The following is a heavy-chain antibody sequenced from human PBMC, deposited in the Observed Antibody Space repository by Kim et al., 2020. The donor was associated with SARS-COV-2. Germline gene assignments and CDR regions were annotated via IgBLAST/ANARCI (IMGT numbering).Heavy chain of an antibody. J-gene: IGHJ4*02. D-gene: IGHD4-17*01. Sequence: YDADSKKGRFTVSRDNSKNTVYLQLNSLRAEDTAVYYCAKDFYGGNSADYWGQGTLVTVSS. CDR3: AKDFYGGNSADY. V-gene: IGHV3-30*02.